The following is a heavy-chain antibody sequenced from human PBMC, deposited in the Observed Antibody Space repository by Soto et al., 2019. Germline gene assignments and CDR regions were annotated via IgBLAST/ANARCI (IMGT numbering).Heavy chain of an antibody. V-gene: IGHV4-31*03. Sequence: QVQLQESGPGLVKPSQTLSLTCTVSGGSISSGGYYWSWIRQHPGKGLEWIGYIYYSGSTYYNPSLKSRVTISVDTSKNQFSLKLSSVTAADTAVYYCARDRASAAYYYYGMDVWXQGTTVTVSS. J-gene: IGHJ6*02. CDR2: IYYSGST. D-gene: IGHD2-15*01. CDR3: ARDRASAAYYYYGMDV. CDR1: GGSISSGGYY.